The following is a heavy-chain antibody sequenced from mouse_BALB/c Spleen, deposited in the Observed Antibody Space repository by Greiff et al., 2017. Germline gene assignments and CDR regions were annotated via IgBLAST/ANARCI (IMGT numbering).Heavy chain of an antibody. V-gene: IGHV5-17*02. Sequence: EVMLVESGGGLVQPGGSRKLSCAASGLTFSSFGMHWVRQAPEKGLEWVAYISSGSSTIYYADTVKGRFTISRDNPKNTLFLQMTSLRSEDTAMYYCARSAYYRYDVPAFDVWGAGTTVTVSS. CDR2: ISSGSSTI. CDR3: ARSAYYRYDVPAFDV. CDR1: GLTFSSFG. D-gene: IGHD2-14*01. J-gene: IGHJ1*01.